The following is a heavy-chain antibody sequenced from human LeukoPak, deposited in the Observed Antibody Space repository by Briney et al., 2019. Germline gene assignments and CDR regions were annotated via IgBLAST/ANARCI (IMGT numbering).Heavy chain of an antibody. D-gene: IGHD2-2*01. CDR1: GFTFSSYS. V-gene: IGHV3-21*01. Sequence: GGSLRLSCAASGFTFSSYSMNWVRQAPGKGLEWVSCISSSSSYIYYADSVKGRFTISRDNAKNSLYLQMNSLRAEDTAVYYCARVRCSSTSCYEAFDYWGQGTLVTVSS. CDR3: ARVRCSSTSCYEAFDY. J-gene: IGHJ4*02. CDR2: ISSSSSYI.